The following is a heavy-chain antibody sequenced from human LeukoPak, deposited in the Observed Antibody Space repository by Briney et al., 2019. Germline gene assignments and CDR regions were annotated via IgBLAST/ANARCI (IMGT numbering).Heavy chain of an antibody. Sequence: PGGSLRLSRAASGYTFSSYSINWVRQAPGKGLEWVSSISVGSNYISYADSVRGRFSISRDDARNSLYLQMDSLRGDDTAVYYCARLRRNSDRSGYYYYYDYWGQGTLVTVSS. J-gene: IGHJ4*02. V-gene: IGHV3-21*01. D-gene: IGHD3-22*01. CDR1: GYTFSSYS. CDR2: ISVGSNYI. CDR3: ARLRRNSDRSGYYYYYDY.